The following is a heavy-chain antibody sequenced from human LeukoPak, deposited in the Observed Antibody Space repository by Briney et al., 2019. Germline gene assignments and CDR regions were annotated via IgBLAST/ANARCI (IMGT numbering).Heavy chain of an antibody. CDR2: INSDGSAT. CDR1: GFPFSSYW. V-gene: IGHV3-74*01. J-gene: IGHJ6*02. Sequence: AGGSLRLSCAASGFPFSSYWMHWVRQVPGKGLLWVSRINSDGSATIYADSVRGRFTISRDNAKNTLYPQMSGLRVEDTAVYHCASDSPYYGMDVWGQGTTVTVSS. CDR3: ASDSPYYGMDV.